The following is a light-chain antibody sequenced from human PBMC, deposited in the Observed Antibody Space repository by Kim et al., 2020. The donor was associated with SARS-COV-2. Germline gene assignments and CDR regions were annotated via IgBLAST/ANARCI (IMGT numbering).Light chain of an antibody. CDR2: GKN. V-gene: IGLV3-19*01. Sequence: QTIRITCQRAGLRSYYASWYQQKPGQAPVLVIYGKNNRPSGIPDRFSGSSSGNTASLTITGAQAEDEADYYCNSRDSSGNHLGVFGTGTKVTVL. CDR1: GLRSYY. CDR3: NSRDSSGNHLGV. J-gene: IGLJ1*01.